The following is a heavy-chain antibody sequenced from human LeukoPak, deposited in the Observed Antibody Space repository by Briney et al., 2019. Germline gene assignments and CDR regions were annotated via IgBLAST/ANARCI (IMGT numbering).Heavy chain of an antibody. CDR2: IYYSGGT. Sequence: KTSETLSLTCTVSGGSISSSSYYWGWIRQPPGKGLEWIGPIYYSGGTYYNPSLNSRVTISVDTSKNQFSLKLSSVTAADTAVYYCARDAAQYCSGGSCYYGKWFDPWGQGTLVTVSS. D-gene: IGHD2-15*01. CDR1: GGSISSSSYY. J-gene: IGHJ5*02. CDR3: ARDAAQYCSGGSCYYGKWFDP. V-gene: IGHV4-39*07.